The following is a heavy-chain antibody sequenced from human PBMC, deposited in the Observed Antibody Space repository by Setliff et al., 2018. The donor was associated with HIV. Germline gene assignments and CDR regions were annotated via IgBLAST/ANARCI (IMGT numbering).Heavy chain of an antibody. V-gene: IGHV1-69*06. Sequence: SVKVSCKASGGIFRRGAISWVRQAPGQGLEWMGGIIPIFGTTNYAQQFQGRVTITADKSTTTSYMELSSLRSEDTAVYYCARARDNGDYYYYYMDVWGKGTTVTVSS. CDR2: IIPIFGTT. CDR1: GGIFRRGA. D-gene: IGHD2-8*01. CDR3: ARARDNGDYYYYYMDV. J-gene: IGHJ6*03.